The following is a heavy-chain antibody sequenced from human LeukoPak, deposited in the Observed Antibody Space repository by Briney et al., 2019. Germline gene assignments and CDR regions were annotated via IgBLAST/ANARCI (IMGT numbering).Heavy chain of an antibody. CDR1: GFTFNNYA. CDR3: ARDLSLVALTD. V-gene: IGHV3-23*01. CDR2: ITGSGGST. J-gene: IGHJ4*02. D-gene: IGHD2-15*01. Sequence: GGSLRLSCAASGFTFNNYAMSWVRQGPGKGLEWVSGITGSGGSTYYADSVKGRFTISRDNSKNTVYLQMNSLRAEDTAVYYCARDLSLVALTDWGQGTLVTVSS.